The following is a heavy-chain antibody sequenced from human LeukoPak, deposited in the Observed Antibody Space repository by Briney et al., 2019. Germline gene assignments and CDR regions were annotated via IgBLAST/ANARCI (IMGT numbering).Heavy chain of an antibody. CDR1: GFTFSSYG. Sequence: PGGSLRLSCAASGFTFSSYGMHWVRQAPGKGLEWVAVIWYDGSNKYYADSVKGRFTISRDNSKNSLYLQMSSLRVEDTAVYYCARSGVGVKDYWGQGTLVTVSS. V-gene: IGHV3-33*01. CDR2: IWYDGSNK. J-gene: IGHJ4*02. CDR3: ARSGVGVKDY. D-gene: IGHD1-26*01.